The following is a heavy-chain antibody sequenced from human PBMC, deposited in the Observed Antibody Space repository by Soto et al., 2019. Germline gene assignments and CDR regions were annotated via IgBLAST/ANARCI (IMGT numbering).Heavy chain of an antibody. CDR1: GGSITSSFY. CDR2: IYGTGNT. J-gene: IGHJ6*02. Sequence: QLQLQESGPGLVEPSETLALCYTVSGGSITSSFYWGWIRQPPGKGLEWIGSIYGTGNTYYNPSLKGRVTISADTSKNQFSLNLISVTAADTAVYYCRSSSRYSTDVWGQGATVTVS. V-gene: IGHV4-39*01. D-gene: IGHD6-13*01. CDR3: RSSSRYSTDV.